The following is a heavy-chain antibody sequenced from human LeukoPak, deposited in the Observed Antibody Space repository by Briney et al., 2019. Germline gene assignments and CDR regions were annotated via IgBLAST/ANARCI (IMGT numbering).Heavy chain of an antibody. J-gene: IGHJ4*02. Sequence: SETLSLTCAVYGGPFSGYYWSWIRQPPGKGLEWIGEINHSGSTNYNPSLKSRVTISVDTSKNQFSLKLSSVTAADTAVYYCARGYYYEPWGQGTLVTVSS. V-gene: IGHV4-34*01. CDR2: INHSGST. CDR1: GGPFSGYY. CDR3: ARGYYYEP. D-gene: IGHD3-22*01.